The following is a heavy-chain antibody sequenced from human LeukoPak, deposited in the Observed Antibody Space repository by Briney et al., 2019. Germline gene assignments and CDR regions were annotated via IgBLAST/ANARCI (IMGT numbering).Heavy chain of an antibody. CDR3: AKMISRWELPSDY. CDR2: ISYDGTNT. J-gene: IGHJ4*02. Sequence: PGGSLRLSCAASGFTFSNYGMHWVRQAPGKGLEWVAVISYDGTNTYYIDSVKGRFTISRDNSESTLYLQMNSLRAGDTALYYCAKMISRWELPSDYWGQGALVTVSS. V-gene: IGHV3-30*18. CDR1: GFTFSNYG. D-gene: IGHD1-26*01.